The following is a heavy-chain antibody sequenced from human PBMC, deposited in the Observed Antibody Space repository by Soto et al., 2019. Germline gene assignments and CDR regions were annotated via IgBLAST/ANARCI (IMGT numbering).Heavy chain of an antibody. V-gene: IGHV4-38-2*02. CDR1: GFAISRGYY. CDR3: AREKVGTTFFDN. D-gene: IGHD1-1*01. Sequence: SETLSLTXSVSGFAISRGYYWSWVRQPPGKGLEWIGSIYPSVSSYHNPSLATRLRLSIDTSKNQFTLNLTSVTAADTALYFCAREKVGTTFFDNWGQGIQVTVSS. CDR2: IYPSVSS. J-gene: IGHJ4*02.